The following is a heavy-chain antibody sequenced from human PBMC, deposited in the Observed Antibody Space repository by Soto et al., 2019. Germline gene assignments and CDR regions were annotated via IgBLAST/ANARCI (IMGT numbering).Heavy chain of an antibody. D-gene: IGHD2-21*01. CDR2: INSDGSRT. Sequence: GGSLRLSCAASGFTFSSYWMHWVRQAPGKGLVWVSRINSDGSRTNYADSVKGRFTISRDNAKNTLYLQINSLRLEETAVYYCARGVRGAYGLDIWGQGTMVTVSS. J-gene: IGHJ3*02. CDR3: ARGVRGAYGLDI. V-gene: IGHV3-74*01. CDR1: GFTFSSYW.